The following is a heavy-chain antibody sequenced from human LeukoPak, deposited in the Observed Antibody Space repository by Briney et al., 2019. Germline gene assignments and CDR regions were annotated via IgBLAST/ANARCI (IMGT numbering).Heavy chain of an antibody. CDR2: IFYSGNT. V-gene: IGHV4-39*07. CDR1: GGSINSSSYY. D-gene: IGHD3-3*01. Sequence: SETLSLTCTVSGGSINSSSYYWGWIRQPPGKGLEWIGSIFYSGNTYDNPSLKSRVTISVDTSKNQFSLKLSSVTAADTAVYYCASSFGVVIIGNWFDPWGQGTLVTVSS. J-gene: IGHJ5*02. CDR3: ASSFGVVIIGNWFDP.